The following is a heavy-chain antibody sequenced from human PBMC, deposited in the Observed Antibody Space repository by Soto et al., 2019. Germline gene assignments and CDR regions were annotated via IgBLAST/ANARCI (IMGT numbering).Heavy chain of an antibody. CDR3: ASPPKYSTSSNFDF. CDR2: IIPIFGTA. J-gene: IGHJ4*02. CDR1: GGAFTSYA. Sequence: QVQLVQSGAEVKKPGSSVKVSCKASGGAFTSYAISWVRQAPGQGLEWMGGIIPIFGTANYPQKFQGRVTITADESTSTAYMELSSLRSEDTAVYYCASPPKYSTSSNFDFWGQGTLVPGSS. D-gene: IGHD6-6*01. V-gene: IGHV1-69*01.